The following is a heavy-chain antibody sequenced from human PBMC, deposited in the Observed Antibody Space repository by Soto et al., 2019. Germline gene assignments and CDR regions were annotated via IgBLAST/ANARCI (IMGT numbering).Heavy chain of an antibody. D-gene: IGHD4-17*01. V-gene: IGHV1-69*01. Sequence: QVQLVQSGAEVKKPGSSVKVSCKASGGTFSSYGISWVRQAPGQGLEWMGGIITIFGTANYAQKFQGRVTITADESTSTAYMELSSLRSEDTAVYYCATPRGHDYGDFGAFDFWGQGTMVTVSS. CDR1: GGTFSSYG. J-gene: IGHJ3*01. CDR2: IITIFGTA. CDR3: ATPRGHDYGDFGAFDF.